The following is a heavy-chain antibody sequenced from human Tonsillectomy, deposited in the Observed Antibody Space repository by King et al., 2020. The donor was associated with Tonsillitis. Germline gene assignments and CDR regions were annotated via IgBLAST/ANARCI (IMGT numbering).Heavy chain of an antibody. CDR2: IAYEGSVE. D-gene: IGHD1-26*01. J-gene: IGHJ6*02. CDR1: GFTFSSYG. Sequence: VQLVESGGGGVQPGRSLRLSCAASGFTFSSYGMHGVRQAPGKGLEWVAVIAYEGSVEHYAKSVKGRFTISRDNSNNTLDLQMNSLRAEDTAGYYCAKNRREWAYYFFYGLDGWGQGTTVTVSS. CDR3: AKNRREWAYYFFYGLDG. V-gene: IGHV3-30*18.